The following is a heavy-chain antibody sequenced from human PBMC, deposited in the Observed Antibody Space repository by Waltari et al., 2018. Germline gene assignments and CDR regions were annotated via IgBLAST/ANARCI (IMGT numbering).Heavy chain of an antibody. V-gene: IGHV3-15*08. CDR2: IKNKADGGTA. Sequence: GLVQPGGSLRLSCAASGFTFSNYWMSWVRQAPGKGLEWVGFIKNKADGGTAAYAESVKGRFTISRDDSKNTLYLQMNSLKTEDTALYYCARVLYWYFDLWGPGTPITISS. J-gene: IGHJ2*01. CDR3: ARVLYWYFDL. CDR1: GFTFSNYW.